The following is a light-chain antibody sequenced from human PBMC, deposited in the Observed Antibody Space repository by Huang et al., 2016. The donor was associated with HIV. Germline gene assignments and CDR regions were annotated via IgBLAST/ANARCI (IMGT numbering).Light chain of an antibody. Sequence: EIVMTQSPATLSVSPGERATLSCWASQSVSTNLAWYQQKPGQAPRLLMYGTTNRATGIPAMFSGSVFGTEFTLTIISLQSEDFAVYYCQQYYDWPPLTFGGGTKVEIK. CDR1: QSVSTN. V-gene: IGKV3-15*01. CDR3: QQYYDWPPLT. CDR2: GTT. J-gene: IGKJ4*01.